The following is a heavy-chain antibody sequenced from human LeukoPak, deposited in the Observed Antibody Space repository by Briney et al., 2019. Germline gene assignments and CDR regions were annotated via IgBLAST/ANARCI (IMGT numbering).Heavy chain of an antibody. J-gene: IGHJ4*02. V-gene: IGHV4-31*03. CDR2: IYYSGST. D-gene: IGHD6-13*01. CDR3: GRTLPRRTTAAAAHLDS. CDR1: GGSISSGGYY. Sequence: SSQTLSLTCTVSGGSISSGGYYWSWIRQHPGKGLEWIGYIYYSGSTYYNPSLKSRVTMSVDTSKNQFSLMLTSVTAADTAVYYCGRTLPRRTTAAAAHLDSWGQGTLVTVSS.